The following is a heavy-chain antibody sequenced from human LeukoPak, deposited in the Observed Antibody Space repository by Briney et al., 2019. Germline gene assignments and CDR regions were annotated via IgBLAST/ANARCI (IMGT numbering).Heavy chain of an antibody. CDR1: GFTFSSYA. Sequence: TGGSLRLSCAASGFTFSSYAMSWVRQAPGKGLEWVSAISGSGGSTYYADSVKGRFTISRDNSKNTLYLQMNSLRAEDTAVYYCAKERYYYGSGSLSYCFAYWGQGTLVTVSS. V-gene: IGHV3-23*01. CDR3: AKERYYYGSGSLSYCFAY. CDR2: ISGSGGST. D-gene: IGHD3-10*01. J-gene: IGHJ4*02.